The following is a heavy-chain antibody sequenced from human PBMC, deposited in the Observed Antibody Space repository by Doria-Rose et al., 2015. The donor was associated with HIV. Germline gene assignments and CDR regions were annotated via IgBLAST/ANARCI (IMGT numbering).Heavy chain of an antibody. D-gene: IGHD6-13*01. Sequence: QVQLVQSGAEVKKPGSSVKVSCKASGGSFSAYAISWVRQAPGQGLEWMGGIITMFGKANYAQKFQGRVTMSADESTSTAYMDLSSLRSEDTAVYYCAGGWAAADGWVEAYWGQGTQVIVSS. V-gene: IGHV1-69*12. CDR2: IITMFGKA. CDR1: GGSFSAYA. CDR3: AGGWAAADGWVEAY. J-gene: IGHJ4*02.